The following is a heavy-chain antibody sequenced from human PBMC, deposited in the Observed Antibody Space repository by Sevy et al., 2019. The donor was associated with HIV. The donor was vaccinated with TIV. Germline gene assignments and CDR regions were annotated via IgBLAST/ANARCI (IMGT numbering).Heavy chain of an antibody. CDR3: AKEMYYYDSSGRPEGAFDI. V-gene: IGHV3-23*01. D-gene: IGHD3-22*01. CDR2: ISGSGGST. Sequence: GSLRLSCAASGFTFSSYAMSWVRQAPGKGLEWVSAISGSGGSTYYAESVKGRFTISRDNSKNTLYLQMNSLRAEDTAVYYCAKEMYYYDSSGRPEGAFDIWGQGTMVTVSS. J-gene: IGHJ3*02. CDR1: GFTFSSYA.